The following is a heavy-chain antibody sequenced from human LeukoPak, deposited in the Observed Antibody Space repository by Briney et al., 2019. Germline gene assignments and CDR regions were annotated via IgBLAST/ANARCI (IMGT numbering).Heavy chain of an antibody. J-gene: IGHJ5*02. CDR1: GYSFSSCR. V-gene: IGHV1-18*01. D-gene: IGHD1-7*01. CDR3: ARGLNWNYDLGWVAH. CDR2: ISGYNGKT. Sequence: ASVKVSCKASGYSFSSCRISWVRQAPGQGLEWMGWISGYNGKTNYAQKFQGRVTLTTDTSTSTAYMELRSLRSDDTAIYYCARGLNWNYDLGWVAHWGQGTLVAVSS.